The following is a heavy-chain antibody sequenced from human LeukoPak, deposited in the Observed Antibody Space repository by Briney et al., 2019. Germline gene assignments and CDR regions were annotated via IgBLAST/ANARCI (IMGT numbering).Heavy chain of an antibody. CDR3: ARDYTLDYGMDV. J-gene: IGHJ6*02. V-gene: IGHV3-53*01. CDR2: IYSGGST. CDR1: GFTVSSNY. Sequence: PGGSLRLSCAASGFTVSSNYMSWVRQAPGPGLEWVSVIYSGGSTYYADSVKGRLTISRDNSKNTLYLQMNSLRAEDTAVYYCARDYTLDYGMDVWGQGTTVTVSS.